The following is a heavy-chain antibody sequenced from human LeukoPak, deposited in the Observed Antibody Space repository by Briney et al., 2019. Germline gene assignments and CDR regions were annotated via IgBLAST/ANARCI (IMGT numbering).Heavy chain of an antibody. CDR3: ARGGHYDILTASPWFDP. CDR2: INPNSGGT. CDR1: GYTFTGYY. V-gene: IGHV1-2*02. D-gene: IGHD3-9*01. J-gene: IGHJ5*02. Sequence: ASVKVSCKASGYTFTGYYMHWVRQAPGQGLEWMGWINPNSGGTNYAQKFQGKVTMTTDTSTVTAYMELRSLRSDDTAVYYCARGGHYDILTASPWFDPWGQGTLVTVSS.